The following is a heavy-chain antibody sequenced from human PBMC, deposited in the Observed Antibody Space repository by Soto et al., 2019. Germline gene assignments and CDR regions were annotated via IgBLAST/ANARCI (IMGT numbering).Heavy chain of an antibody. D-gene: IGHD6-13*01. V-gene: IGHV4-59*01. CDR2: IYYTGST. J-gene: IGHJ3*02. CDR3: ARGAAAAGHAFDI. CDR1: GGSFSDFY. Sequence: SETLSLTCTVSGGSFSDFYWSWIRQPPGRGLEWIGYIYYTGSTTYSPSLKSRVTISVDTSKSQFSLNLRSVTAADTAVYYCARGAAAAGHAFDIWGQGTTVTVSS.